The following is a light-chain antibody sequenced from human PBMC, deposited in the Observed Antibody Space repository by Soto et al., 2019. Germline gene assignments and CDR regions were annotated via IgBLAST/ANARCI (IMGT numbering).Light chain of an antibody. V-gene: IGKV3-20*01. CDR3: QHYGTSPFT. CDR1: RSVSSSY. CDR2: GAS. J-gene: IGKJ3*01. Sequence: EIVLTQSPGTLSLSPGERVTLSCRASRSVSSSYLAWYQQKPGQAPRLLIYGASNRATGIPDRFSGSGSGTDFTLTISRLEPEDFAVYYCQHYGTSPFTFGPGTKVDIK.